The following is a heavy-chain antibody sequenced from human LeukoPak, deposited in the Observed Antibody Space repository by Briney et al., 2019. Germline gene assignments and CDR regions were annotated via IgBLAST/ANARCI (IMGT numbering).Heavy chain of an antibody. D-gene: IGHD6-13*01. J-gene: IGHJ4*02. CDR3: ARAMSIAAAGDFDY. Sequence: AASVKVSCKASGGTFSSYAISWVRQAPGQGLEWMGGIIPIFGTANYAQKSQGRVTITTDESTSTAYMELSSLRSEDTAVYYCARAMSIAAAGDFDYWGQGTLVTVSS. V-gene: IGHV1-69*05. CDR2: IIPIFGTA. CDR1: GGTFSSYA.